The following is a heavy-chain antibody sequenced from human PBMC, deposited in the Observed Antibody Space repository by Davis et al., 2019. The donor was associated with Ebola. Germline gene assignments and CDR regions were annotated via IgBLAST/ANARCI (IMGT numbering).Heavy chain of an antibody. CDR2: IGAAGDT. Sequence: PGGSLRLSCAASGFTFRSYDMHWVRQATGKGLAWVSAIGAAGDTYYPVSVKGRFTISRENAKNSLYLQMNSLGAEDTAVYYCARAGFGSTWFDCWGQGILVTVSS. CDR1: GFTFRSYD. V-gene: IGHV3-13*01. D-gene: IGHD6-13*01. CDR3: ARAGFGSTWFDC. J-gene: IGHJ5*01.